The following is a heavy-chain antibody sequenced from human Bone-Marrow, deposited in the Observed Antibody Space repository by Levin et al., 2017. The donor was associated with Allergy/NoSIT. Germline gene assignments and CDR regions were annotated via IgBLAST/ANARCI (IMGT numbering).Heavy chain of an antibody. J-gene: IGHJ4*02. Sequence: SQTLSLTCAISGDRVSSNSVAWNWIRQSPSRGLEWLGRTFYRSQWYDDYAVSVRGRITINPDTSKNQFSLQLNSVTPEDTAVYYCVRAVPSSGWGSSFDYWGQGTLVTVSS. V-gene: IGHV6-1*01. CDR2: TFYRSQWYD. CDR1: GDRVSSNSVA. CDR3: VRAVPSSGWGSSFDY. D-gene: IGHD6-19*01.